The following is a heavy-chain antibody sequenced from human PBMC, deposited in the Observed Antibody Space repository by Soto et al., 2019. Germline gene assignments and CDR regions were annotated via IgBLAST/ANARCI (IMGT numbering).Heavy chain of an antibody. J-gene: IGHJ6*02. CDR2: ISYDGSNK. CDR3: ARGGLYYYYYGMDV. V-gene: IGHV3-30-3*01. Sequence: QVQLVESGGGVVQPGRSLRLSCAASGFTFSSYAMHWVRQAPGKGLEWVAVISYDGSNKYYAESVKGRFTISRDNSKNTLYLQMNSLRAEDTAVYYCARGGLYYYYYGMDVWGQGTTVTVSS. CDR1: GFTFSSYA.